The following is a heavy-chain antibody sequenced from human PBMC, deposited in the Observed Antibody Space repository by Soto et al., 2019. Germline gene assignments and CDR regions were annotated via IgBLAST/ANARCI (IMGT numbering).Heavy chain of an antibody. D-gene: IGHD4-4*01. V-gene: IGHV1-3*01. Sequence: APGQRLEWMGWINAGNGNTKYSQKFQGRVTITRDTSASTAYMEXSSLRSEDTAVYYCARAPTVTTNFDSWGQGTLVTVS. CDR3: ARAPTVTTNFDS. J-gene: IGHJ4*02. CDR2: INAGNGNT.